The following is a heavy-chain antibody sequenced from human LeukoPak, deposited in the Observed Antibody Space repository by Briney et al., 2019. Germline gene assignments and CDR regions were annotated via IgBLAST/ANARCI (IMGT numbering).Heavy chain of an antibody. Sequence: GSLRLSCAASGFTFSNYAMSWVRQAPGKGLEWVSGISGSAGSTYYADSVKGRFTISRDNSKNTLYLQMNSLTDDDTAVYYCAKKWGVGTTTLDYFDYWGQGTLVIVSS. CDR1: GFTFSNYA. CDR3: AKKWGVGTTTLDYFDY. CDR2: ISGSAGST. J-gene: IGHJ4*02. D-gene: IGHD1-26*01. V-gene: IGHV3-23*01.